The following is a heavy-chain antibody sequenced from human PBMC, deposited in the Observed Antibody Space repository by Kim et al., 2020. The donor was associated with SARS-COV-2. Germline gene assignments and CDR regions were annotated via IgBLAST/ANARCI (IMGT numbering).Heavy chain of an antibody. D-gene: IGHD3-10*01. J-gene: IGHJ5*02. CDR1: GFTFSDYY. CDR3: ARRMDYYGSGSLHWFDP. Sequence: GGSLRLSCAASGFTFSDYYMSWIRQAPGKGLEWVSYISSSSSYTNYADSVKGRFTISRDNAKNSLYLQMNSLRAEDTAVYYCARRMDYYGSGSLHWFDPWGQGTLVTVSS. V-gene: IGHV3-11*03. CDR2: ISSSSSYT.